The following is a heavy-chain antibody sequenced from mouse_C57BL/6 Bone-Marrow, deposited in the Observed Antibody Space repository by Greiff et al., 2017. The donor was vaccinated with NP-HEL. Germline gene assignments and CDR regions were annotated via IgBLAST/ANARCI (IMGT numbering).Heavy chain of an antibody. CDR1: GFSLTSYG. Sequence: VKLQESGPGLVAPSQSLSITCTVSGFSLTSYGVHWVRQPPGKGLEWLVVIWSDGSTTYNSALKSRLSISKDNSKSQVFLKMNSLQTDDTAMYYCARHARPYYGSSYGYFDVWGTGTTVTVSS. J-gene: IGHJ1*03. D-gene: IGHD1-1*01. CDR2: IWSDGST. V-gene: IGHV2-6-1*01. CDR3: ARHARPYYGSSYGYFDV.